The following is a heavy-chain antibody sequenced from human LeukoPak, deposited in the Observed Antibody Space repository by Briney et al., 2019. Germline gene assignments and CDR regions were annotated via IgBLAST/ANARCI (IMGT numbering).Heavy chain of an antibody. J-gene: IGHJ4*02. CDR3: ARAGKQQLPHY. V-gene: IGHV4-31*03. Sequence: SQTLSLTCTVSAGSISIGGYYWGWIRQHPGKGLEWIGYIYYSGSTHYNPSLKSRVTISVDTSKNQFSLKLSSVTAADTAVYYCARAGKQQLPHYWGQGTLVTVSS. CDR2: IYYSGST. CDR1: AGSISIGGYY. D-gene: IGHD6-13*01.